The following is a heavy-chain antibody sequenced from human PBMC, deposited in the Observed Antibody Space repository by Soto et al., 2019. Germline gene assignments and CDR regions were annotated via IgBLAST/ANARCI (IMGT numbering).Heavy chain of an antibody. V-gene: IGHV1-18*04. Sequence: VKVSCKASGYTFTGYYMHWVRQAPGQGLEWMGWISAYNGNTNYAQRLQGRVTMTTDTSTSTAYMELRSLRSDDTAVYYCARDRIAVAAYDAFDMWGQGTEVTVSS. J-gene: IGHJ3*02. D-gene: IGHD6-19*01. CDR3: ARDRIAVAAYDAFDM. CDR2: ISAYNGNT. CDR1: GYTFTGYY.